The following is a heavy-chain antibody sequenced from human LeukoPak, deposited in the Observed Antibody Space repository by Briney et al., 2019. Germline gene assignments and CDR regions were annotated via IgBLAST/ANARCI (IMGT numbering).Heavy chain of an antibody. CDR2: IYPGDSDT. D-gene: IGHD2-15*01. V-gene: IGHV5-51*01. Sequence: GESLKISCKGSGYSFTSYWIGWVRQMPGKGLEWMGIIYPGDSDTRYSPSFQGQVTISAGKSISTAYLQWSSLKASDTAMYYCARADCSGGSCYPVYYFDYWGQGTLITVSS. CDR3: ARADCSGGSCYPVYYFDY. J-gene: IGHJ4*02. CDR1: GYSFTSYW.